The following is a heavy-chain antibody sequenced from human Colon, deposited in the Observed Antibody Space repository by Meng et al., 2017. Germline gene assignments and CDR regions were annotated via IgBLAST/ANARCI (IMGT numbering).Heavy chain of an antibody. J-gene: IGHJ4*02. CDR2: ISISDDTT. D-gene: IGHD4-11*01. V-gene: IGHV3-23*01. Sequence: GESLKISCAASGFTFSSYAMSWVRQAPGKGLEWVSSISISDDTTYADSVKGRFTVSRDNSKSTLHLQMNSLRAEDTAVYYCAKEVRPNDYWGQGTLVTVSS. CDR3: AKEVRPNDY. CDR1: GFTFSSYA.